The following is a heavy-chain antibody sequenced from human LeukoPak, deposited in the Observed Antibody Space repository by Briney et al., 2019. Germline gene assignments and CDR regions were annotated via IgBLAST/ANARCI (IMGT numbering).Heavy chain of an antibody. D-gene: IGHD6-13*01. CDR3: AKGSSNWRDYYYFDY. J-gene: IGHJ4*02. Sequence: GASVKVSCKASGYTFTSYGISWVRQAPGQGLEWMGWISAYNGNTNYAQKLQGRVTMTTDTSTSTAYMELRSLRSDDTAVYYCAKGSSNWRDYYYFDYWGQGTLVTVSS. V-gene: IGHV1-18*01. CDR1: GYTFTSYG. CDR2: ISAYNGNT.